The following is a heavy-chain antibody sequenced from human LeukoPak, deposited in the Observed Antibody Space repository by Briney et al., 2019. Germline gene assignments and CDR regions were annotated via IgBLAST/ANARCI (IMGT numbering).Heavy chain of an antibody. Sequence: PGGSLRLSCVASGFPFSSYWMTWVRQAPGKGLEWVANIKQDGSKKSYVDSVKGRFTISRDNAKNSLYLQMNSLRAEDTAVYYCAKLRDDFWSGYYPSPEYWGQGTLVTVSS. D-gene: IGHD3-3*01. CDR3: AKLRDDFWSGYYPSPEY. CDR1: GFPFSSYW. V-gene: IGHV3-7*03. CDR2: IKQDGSKK. J-gene: IGHJ4*02.